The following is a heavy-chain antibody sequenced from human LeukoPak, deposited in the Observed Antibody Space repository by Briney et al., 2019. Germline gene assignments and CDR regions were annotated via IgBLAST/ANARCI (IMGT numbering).Heavy chain of an antibody. J-gene: IGHJ4*02. D-gene: IGHD6-19*01. CDR2: ISGSGGST. CDR3: AKDLRPGIAVAGSFDY. CDR1: FIFSTYA. Sequence: GGSLRLSCAASFIFSTYAMNWVRQAPGKGLEWVSAISGSGGSTYYADSVKGRFTISRDNSKNTLYLQMNSLRAEDTAVYYCAKDLRPGIAVAGSFDYWGQGTLVTVSS. V-gene: IGHV3-23*01.